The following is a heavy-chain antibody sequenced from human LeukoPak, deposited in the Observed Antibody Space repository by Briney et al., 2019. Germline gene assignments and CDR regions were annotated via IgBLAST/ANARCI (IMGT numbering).Heavy chain of an antibody. CDR3: ARGGLKWELLPARARKSYYFDY. CDR2: INHSGST. CDR1: GGSFSGYY. V-gene: IGHV4-34*01. J-gene: IGHJ4*02. D-gene: IGHD1-26*01. Sequence: SETLSLTCAVYGGSFSGYYWSWIRQPPGKGLEWIGEINHSGSTNSNPSLKSRVTISLDTSKNQFSLKLSSVTAADTAVYYCARGGLKWELLPARARKSYYFDYWGQGTLVTVSS.